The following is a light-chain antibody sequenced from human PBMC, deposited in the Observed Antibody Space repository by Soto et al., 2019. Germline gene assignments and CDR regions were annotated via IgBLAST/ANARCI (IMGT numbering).Light chain of an antibody. V-gene: IGLV2-11*01. CDR2: DVS. J-gene: IGLJ1*01. Sequence: QSALTQPRSVSGSPGQSVTISCTGTSSDFGGYNYVSWYQHHPGKAPKLMIYDVSERPLGVPDRFSGSKSGNTASLTISGLQAEDEADYYCCSYAGTFYVFGTGTKLTVL. CDR3: CSYAGTFYV. CDR1: SSDFGGYNY.